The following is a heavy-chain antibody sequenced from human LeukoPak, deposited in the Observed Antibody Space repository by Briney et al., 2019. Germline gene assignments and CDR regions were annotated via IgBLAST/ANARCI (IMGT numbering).Heavy chain of an antibody. D-gene: IGHD1-14*01. V-gene: IGHV4-59*08. CDR3: ARHNREDPFDY. CDR1: GGSISSYY. Sequence: SGTLSLTCTVSGGSISSYYWSWIRQPPGKGLEWIGYIYYSGSTNYNPSLKSRVTISVDTSKNQFSLKLSSVTAADTAVYYCARHNREDPFDYWGQGTLVTVSS. J-gene: IGHJ4*02. CDR2: IYYSGST.